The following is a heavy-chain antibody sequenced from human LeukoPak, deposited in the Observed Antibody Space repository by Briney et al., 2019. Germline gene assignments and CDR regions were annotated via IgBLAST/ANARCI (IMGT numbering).Heavy chain of an antibody. Sequence: GRSLRLSCAASGFTYSSYAMHWVRQAPGKGLEWVAVISYDGSNKYHADSVKGRFTISRDNTKITVYLEMNSLKAEGTGVYYGAREDSDYIWGSYRYTSYCDYWGQGTLVTVSS. D-gene: IGHD3-16*02. V-gene: IGHV3-30*14. CDR3: AREDSDYIWGSYRYTSYCDY. CDR1: GFTYSSYA. J-gene: IGHJ4*02. CDR2: ISYDGSNK.